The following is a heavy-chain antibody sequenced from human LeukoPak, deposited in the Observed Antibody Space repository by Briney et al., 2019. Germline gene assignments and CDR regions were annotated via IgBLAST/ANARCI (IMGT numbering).Heavy chain of an antibody. CDR1: GFTFSNYA. V-gene: IGHV3-23*01. Sequence: PGGSLRLSCAASGFTFSNYAMAWVRQAPGKGLEWVSAISGNGGRTYPADSVQGRFTISRDNSKNTVYLQMDNLRAEDSAMYYCAKAHSISWPYAFDSWGQGTLVTVSS. J-gene: IGHJ4*02. CDR2: ISGNGGRT. D-gene: IGHD6-13*01. CDR3: AKAHSISWPYAFDS.